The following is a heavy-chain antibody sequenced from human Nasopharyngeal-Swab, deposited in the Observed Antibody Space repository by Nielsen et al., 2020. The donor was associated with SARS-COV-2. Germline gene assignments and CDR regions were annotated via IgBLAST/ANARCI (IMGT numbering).Heavy chain of an antibody. CDR3: AREGQQLVLDYYGMDV. Sequence: ASVKVSCKASGYTFTSYDINWVRQATGQGLEWMGWMNPNSGNTGYAQKFQGRVTMTRNTSISTAYMEPSSLRSEDTAVYYCAREGQQLVLDYYGMDVWGQGTTVTVSS. D-gene: IGHD6-13*01. J-gene: IGHJ6*02. CDR1: GYTFTSYD. V-gene: IGHV1-8*01. CDR2: MNPNSGNT.